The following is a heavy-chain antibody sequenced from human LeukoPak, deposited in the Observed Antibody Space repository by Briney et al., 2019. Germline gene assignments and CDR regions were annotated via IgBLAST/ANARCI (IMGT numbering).Heavy chain of an antibody. D-gene: IGHD3-22*01. Sequence: SETLSLTCAVYGGSFSGYYWSWIRQPPGKGLEWIGEINHSGSTNYNPSLKSRVTISVDTSKNQFSLKLSSVTAADTAVYYCARMERLYYNARDNAFDIWGQGTMVTVSS. CDR1: GGSFSGYY. V-gene: IGHV4-34*01. CDR2: INHSGST. J-gene: IGHJ3*02. CDR3: ARMERLYYNARDNAFDI.